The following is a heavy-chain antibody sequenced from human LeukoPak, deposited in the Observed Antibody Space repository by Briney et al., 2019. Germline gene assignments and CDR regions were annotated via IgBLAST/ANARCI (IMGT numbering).Heavy chain of an antibody. V-gene: IGHV3-48*03. CDR1: GFIFSTFE. CDR3: ARDGGSGIRYDNYIYYGMDV. CDR2: ISDKGGIT. J-gene: IGHJ6*02. Sequence: GGSLRLSCEASGFIFSTFELNWVRQAPGKGPEWVSHISDKGGITYADSVKGRFTISRDNSKNTVDLQMDSLRVEDTAVYFCARDGGSGIRYDNYIYYGMDVWGQGTTVTVSS. D-gene: IGHD3-16*01.